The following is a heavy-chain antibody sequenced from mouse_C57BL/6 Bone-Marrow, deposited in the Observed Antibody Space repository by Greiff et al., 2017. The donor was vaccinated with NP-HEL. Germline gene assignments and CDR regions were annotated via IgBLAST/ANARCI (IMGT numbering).Heavy chain of an antibody. J-gene: IGHJ2*01. CDR1: GFSLTSYG. D-gene: IGHD2-3*01. Sequence: VQLKESGPGLVQPSQSLSITCTVSGFSLTSYGVHWVRQSPGKGLEWLGVIWSGGSTDYNAAFISRLSISKDNSKSQVFFKMNSLQADDTAIYYCARIGYYAHFDYWGQGTTLTVSS. CDR3: ARIGYYAHFDY. V-gene: IGHV2-2*01. CDR2: IWSGGST.